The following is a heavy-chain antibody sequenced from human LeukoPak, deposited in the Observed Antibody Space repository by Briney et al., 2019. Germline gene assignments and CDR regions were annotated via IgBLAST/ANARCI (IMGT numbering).Heavy chain of an antibody. D-gene: IGHD3-22*01. CDR2: ISWNSGSI. J-gene: IGHJ3*02. V-gene: IGHV3-9*01. Sequence: PGRSLRLSCAASGFTFDDYAMHWGRQAPGKGLEWVSGISWNSGSIGYADSVKGRFTISRDNAKNSLYLQMNSLRAEDTALYYCAKVHMIVVVNDAFDIWGQGTVVTVSS. CDR3: AKVHMIVVVNDAFDI. CDR1: GFTFDDYA.